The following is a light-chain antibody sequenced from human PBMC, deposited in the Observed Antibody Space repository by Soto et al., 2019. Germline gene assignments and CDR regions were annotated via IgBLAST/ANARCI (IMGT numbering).Light chain of an antibody. J-gene: IGKJ1*01. CDR2: SAS. V-gene: IGKV1-39*01. CDR3: QQTYSTPRGA. CDR1: ESISNN. Sequence: DIQMTQSPSSLSASVGDRVTITCRASESISNNLNWYQQKPGQAPKLLIYSASTLQSGVPSRFSGGWSGTDFTLTIGSLQPEDFTTYYCQQTYSTPRGAFGQATKVEIK.